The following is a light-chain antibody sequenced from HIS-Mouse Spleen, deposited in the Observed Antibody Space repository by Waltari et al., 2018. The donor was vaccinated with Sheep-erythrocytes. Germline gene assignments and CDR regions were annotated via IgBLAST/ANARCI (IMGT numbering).Light chain of an antibody. Sequence: QSSLTQPASVSGSPGQSITISCTGTSSDVWSYNLVSWYQQHPGKAPKLMIYVGSKRPSGVSNRFSVSKSGNTASLTISGLQAEDEADYYCCSYAGSSTPWVFGGGTKLTVL. CDR2: VGS. CDR1: SSDVWSYNL. V-gene: IGLV2-23*01. CDR3: CSYAGSSTPWV. J-gene: IGLJ3*02.